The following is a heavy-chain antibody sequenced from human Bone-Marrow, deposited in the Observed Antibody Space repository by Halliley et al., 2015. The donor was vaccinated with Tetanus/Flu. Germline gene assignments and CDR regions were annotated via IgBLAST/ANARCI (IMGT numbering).Heavy chain of an antibody. J-gene: IGHJ4*02. CDR2: INHSGNT. Sequence: TLSLTCAVYGGSFSGYSWSWIRQPPGKGLEWIGDINHSGNTNYHPSLGIRVTISLHTSKNQFSLKLSSVTAADTAVYYCAREGGGLITALGYWGQGTLVSVSS. D-gene: IGHD3-10*01. CDR3: AREGGGLITALGY. V-gene: IGHV4-34*01. CDR1: GGSFSGYS.